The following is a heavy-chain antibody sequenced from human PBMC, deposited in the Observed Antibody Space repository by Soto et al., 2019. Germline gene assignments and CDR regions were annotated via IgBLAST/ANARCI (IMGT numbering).Heavy chain of an antibody. CDR3: ARVTIAAAGTGFDY. Sequence: SETLSLTCAVYGGSFSGYYWSWIRQPPGKGLEWIREINHSGSTNYNPSLKSRVTISVDTSKNQFSLKLSSVTAADTAVYYCARVTIAAAGTGFDYWGQGTLVTVSS. V-gene: IGHV4-34*01. CDR2: INHSGST. D-gene: IGHD6-13*01. J-gene: IGHJ4*02. CDR1: GGSFSGYY.